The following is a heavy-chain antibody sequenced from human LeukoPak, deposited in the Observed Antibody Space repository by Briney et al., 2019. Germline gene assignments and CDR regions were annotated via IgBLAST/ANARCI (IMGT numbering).Heavy chain of an antibody. CDR3: ARGYCSGGSCYRNFDY. V-gene: IGHV3-30-3*01. J-gene: IGHJ4*02. Sequence: GGSLRLSCAASGFTFGSYAMHWVRQAPGKGLEWVAVISYDGSNKYYADSVKGRFTISRDNSKNTLYLQMNSLRAEDTAVYYCARGYCSGGSCYRNFDYWGQGTLVTVSS. D-gene: IGHD2-15*01. CDR2: ISYDGSNK. CDR1: GFTFGSYA.